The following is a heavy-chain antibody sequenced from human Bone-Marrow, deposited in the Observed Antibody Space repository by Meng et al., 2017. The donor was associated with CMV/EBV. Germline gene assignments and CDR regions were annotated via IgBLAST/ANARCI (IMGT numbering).Heavy chain of an antibody. J-gene: IGHJ4*02. CDR2: ISSSSSYI. CDR3: ARRIVGATRLFDY. CDR1: GFTFSSYS. V-gene: IGHV3-21*01. D-gene: IGHD1-26*01. Sequence: GESLKISCAASGFTFSSYSMNWVRQAPGKGLEWGSSISSSSSYIYYADSVKGRFTISRDNAKNSLYLQMNSLRAEDTAVYYCARRIVGATRLFDYWGQGTLVTVSS.